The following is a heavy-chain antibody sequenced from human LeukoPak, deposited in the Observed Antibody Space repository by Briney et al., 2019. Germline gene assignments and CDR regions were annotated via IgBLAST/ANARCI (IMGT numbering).Heavy chain of an antibody. D-gene: IGHD1-26*01. CDR2: ISSSSSTI. V-gene: IGHV3-48*04. CDR3: TTGPVVAWELPIDY. CDR1: GFTFSSYS. Sequence: GGSLRLSCAASGFTFSSYSMNWVRQAPGKGLEWVSYISSSSSTIYYADSVKGRFTISRDNAKNSLYLQMNSLKTEDTAVYYCTTGPVVAWELPIDYWGQGTLVTVSS. J-gene: IGHJ4*02.